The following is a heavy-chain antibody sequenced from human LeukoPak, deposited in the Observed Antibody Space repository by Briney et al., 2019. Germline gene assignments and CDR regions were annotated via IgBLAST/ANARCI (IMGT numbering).Heavy chain of an antibody. CDR3: AREVGGVVVPAAMPWFDP. CDR2: ISSSSYI. J-gene: IGHJ5*02. CDR1: GFTFSSYS. D-gene: IGHD2-2*01. V-gene: IGHV3-21*01. Sequence: GGSLSLSCAASGFTFSSYSMNWVRQAPGKGLEWVSSISSSSYIYYADSVKGRFTISRDNAKNSLYLQMNSLRAEDTAVYYCAREVGGVVVPAAMPWFDPWGQGTLVTVSS.